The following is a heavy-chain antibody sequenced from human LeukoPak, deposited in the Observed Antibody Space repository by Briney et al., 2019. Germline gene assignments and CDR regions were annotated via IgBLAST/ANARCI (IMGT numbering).Heavy chain of an antibody. V-gene: IGHV3-23*01. D-gene: IGHD3-10*01. CDR1: GFTFSSYA. CDR3: AKDLEWSPRGVFPY. CDR2: ISGGGDTT. J-gene: IGHJ1*01. Sequence: GGSLRLSCAASGFTFSSYAMTWVRQAPGKGLEWVLGISGGGDTTYYADSVKGRFTISRDNSKNTLYLQMSSLRAEDTAVYYCAKDLEWSPRGVFPYWGQGTLVTVSS.